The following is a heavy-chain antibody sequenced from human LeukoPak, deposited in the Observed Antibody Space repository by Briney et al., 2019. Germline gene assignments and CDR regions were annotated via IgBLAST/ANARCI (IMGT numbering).Heavy chain of an antibody. CDR3: ARDHWAEYFQH. J-gene: IGHJ1*01. CDR2: IYSGGST. V-gene: IGHV3-53*01. Sequence: PGGSLRLSCAASGFTVSSNYMSWVRQAPGKGLEWVSVIYSGGSTYYADSVKGRFTISRDNSKNTLYLQMNSLRAEDTAVYYCARDHWAEYFQHWGQGTLVTVSS. D-gene: IGHD1-1*01. CDR1: GFTVSSNY.